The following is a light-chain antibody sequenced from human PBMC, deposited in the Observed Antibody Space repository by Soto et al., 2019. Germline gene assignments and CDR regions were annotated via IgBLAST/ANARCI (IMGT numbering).Light chain of an antibody. J-gene: IGLJ2*01. Sequence: QSVLTQPASVSGSPGQSITISCTGTSSDIGGYNYVSWYQQHPGEAPKLVIYEVSNRPSGVSNRFSGSKSGNTASLTISGLQADDEADYYCCSYAGSVVFGGGTKLTVL. CDR1: SSDIGGYNY. CDR2: EVS. V-gene: IGLV2-14*01. CDR3: CSYAGSVV.